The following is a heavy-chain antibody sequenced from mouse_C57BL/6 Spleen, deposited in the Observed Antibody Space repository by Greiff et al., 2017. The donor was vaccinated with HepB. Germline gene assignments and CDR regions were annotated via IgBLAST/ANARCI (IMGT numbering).Heavy chain of an antibody. D-gene: IGHD2-4*01. CDR2: ISYDGSN. CDR3: ATEVFLYYDYGIAMDY. CDR1: GYSITSGYF. V-gene: IGHV3-6*01. J-gene: IGHJ4*01. Sequence: EVQLQESGPGLVKPSQSLSLSCTVTGYSITSGYFWYWIRQFPGNKLEWMGYISYDGSNNYNPTLKNRISITRDTSKNQFFLKLHSLTTEDTATDYCATEVFLYYDYGIAMDYWGQGTTVTVSS.